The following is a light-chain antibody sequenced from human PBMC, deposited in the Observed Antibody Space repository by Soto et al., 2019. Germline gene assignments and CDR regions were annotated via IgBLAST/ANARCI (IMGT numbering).Light chain of an antibody. CDR1: SSNIGNNY. J-gene: IGLJ2*01. V-gene: IGLV1-51*01. CDR3: ETWDNSLVAVV. Sequence: QAVVTQPPSVSAAPGQKVTISCSGSSSNIGNNYVAWYQQLPGTAPKLLIYDNDNRPSGIPDRFSGSKSGTSATLGITGLQTGDEADYYCETWDNSLVAVVFGGGTKLTVL. CDR2: DND.